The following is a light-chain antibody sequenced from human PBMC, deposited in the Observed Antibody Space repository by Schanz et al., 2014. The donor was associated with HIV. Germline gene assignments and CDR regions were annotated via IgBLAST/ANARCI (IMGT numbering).Light chain of an antibody. Sequence: QSVLTQPPSASGTPGQRVTISCSVSRSNIGSNAVNWFQQLPGTAPKLLIYNSYHRPSGVPDRFSGSGSGTSASLAISGLQSEDEADYYCTTWDDGLDAWVFGGGTKLTVL. CDR3: TTWDDGLDAWV. CDR2: NSY. V-gene: IGLV1-44*01. CDR1: RSNIGSNA. J-gene: IGLJ3*02.